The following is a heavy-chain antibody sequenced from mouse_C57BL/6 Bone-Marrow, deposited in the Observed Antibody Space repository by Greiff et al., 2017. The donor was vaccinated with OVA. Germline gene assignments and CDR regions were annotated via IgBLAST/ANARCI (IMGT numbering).Heavy chain of an antibody. CDR3: ARDQDSSGYCGDY. V-gene: IGHV5-4*01. J-gene: IGHJ4*01. D-gene: IGHD3-2*02. CDR2: ISDGGSYT. CDR1: GFTFSSYA. Sequence: EVKLVESGGGLVKPGGSLKLSCAASGFTFSSYAMSWVRQTPEKRLEWVATISDGGSYTYYPDNVKGRFTISRDNAKNNLYLQMSHLKSEDTAMYYCARDQDSSGYCGDYWGQGTSVTVSS.